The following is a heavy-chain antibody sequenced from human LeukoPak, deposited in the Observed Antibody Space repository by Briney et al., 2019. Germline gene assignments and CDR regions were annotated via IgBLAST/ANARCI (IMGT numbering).Heavy chain of an antibody. V-gene: IGHV1-2*02. J-gene: IGHJ3*01. CDR2: VHLSGGGT. Sequence: WASVKVSCTASGHIFTVDSIHWVRQAPGQGLEWLGWVHLSGGGTYCAQKFEGRVTMTKGSSISTASMELSGLTSDDTAVYYCATAQRCSGGTCYAWTDAFHVWGQGTMVIVSS. CDR1: GHIFTVDS. CDR3: ATAQRCSGGTCYAWTDAFHV. D-gene: IGHD2-15*01.